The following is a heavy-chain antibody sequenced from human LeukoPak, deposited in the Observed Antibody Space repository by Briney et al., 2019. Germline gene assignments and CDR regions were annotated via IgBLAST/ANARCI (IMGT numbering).Heavy chain of an antibody. J-gene: IGHJ5*02. CDR1: GGSFSGYY. Sequence: PSETLSLTCAVYGGSFSGYYWSWIRQPPGKGLGWIGEINHSGSTNYNPSLKSRVTISVDTSKNQFSLKLSSVTAADTAVYYCAARGGWFDPWGQGTLVTVSS. CDR2: INHSGST. V-gene: IGHV4-34*01. CDR3: AARGGWFDP. D-gene: IGHD3-10*01.